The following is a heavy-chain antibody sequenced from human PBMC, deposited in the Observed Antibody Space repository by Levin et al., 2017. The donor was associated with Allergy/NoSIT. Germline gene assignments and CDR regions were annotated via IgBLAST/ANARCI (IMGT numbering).Heavy chain of an antibody. CDR3: ARRYYGLGTYYMDV. CDR1: GFTVSSNY. V-gene: IGHV3-66*01. CDR2: IYRGGTT. Sequence: GGSLRLSCAASGFTVSSNYMSWVRQAPGKGLEWVSLIYRGGTTYYADSVKGRFTISRDNSNNTLYLQMNSLRDEDTAVYYCARRYYGLGTYYMDVWGKGTTVTVAS. D-gene: IGHD3-10*01. J-gene: IGHJ6*03.